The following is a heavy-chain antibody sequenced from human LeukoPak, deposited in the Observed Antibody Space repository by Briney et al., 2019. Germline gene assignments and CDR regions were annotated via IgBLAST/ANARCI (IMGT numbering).Heavy chain of an antibody. CDR2: ISGSGGFI. D-gene: IGHD3-3*01. Sequence: GGSLRLSCAASGFTFNSYGMSWVRQAPGKGLEWVSVISGSGGFIYYADSVKGRFTISRHNSKNTLYLQMNSLRAEDTAVYYCARGPNVYDFWSGYPSEDGMDVWGQGTTVTVSS. CDR3: ARGPNVYDFWSGYPSEDGMDV. CDR1: GFTFNSYG. J-gene: IGHJ6*02. V-gene: IGHV3-23*01.